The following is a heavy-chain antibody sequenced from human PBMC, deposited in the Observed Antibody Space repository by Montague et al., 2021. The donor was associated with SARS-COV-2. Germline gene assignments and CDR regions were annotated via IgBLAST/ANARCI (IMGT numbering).Heavy chain of an antibody. CDR3: ARGPRSSYVTRGKFFLHPKFDP. Sequence: SLRLSCAASGFTFSDYDMHWLRQAAGKGLEWVSSISSSSSSIFYADSVKGRITISRDNAKNSLYLQMNSLRVDDTDVYYCARGPRSSYVTRGKFFLHPKFDPWGQGTLVPVSS. V-gene: IGHV3-21*01. J-gene: IGHJ5*02. D-gene: IGHD3-16*01. CDR1: GFTFSDYD. CDR2: ISSSSSSI.